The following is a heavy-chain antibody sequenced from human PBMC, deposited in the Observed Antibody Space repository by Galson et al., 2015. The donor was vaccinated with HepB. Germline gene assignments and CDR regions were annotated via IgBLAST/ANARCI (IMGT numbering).Heavy chain of an antibody. Sequence: SLRLSCAASGFVFNDYGMHWVRQAPGKGLEWVAVISYDGSKEFYANSVKGRFTISRDNSKNTLDLQTNSLRGEDTAVYYCAKDPETYHYDRTGYYYYYGMDVWGQGTTVTVSS. V-gene: IGHV3-30*18. CDR2: ISYDGSKE. D-gene: IGHD3-22*01. CDR1: GFVFNDYG. J-gene: IGHJ6*02. CDR3: AKDPETYHYDRTGYYYYYGMDV.